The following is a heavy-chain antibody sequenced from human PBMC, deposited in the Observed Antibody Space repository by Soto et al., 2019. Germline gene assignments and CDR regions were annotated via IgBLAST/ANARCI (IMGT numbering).Heavy chain of an antibody. CDR1: GFTFSNAW. CDR2: IKSKTDGGTT. V-gene: IGHV3-15*07. D-gene: IGHD3-22*01. J-gene: IGHJ4*02. CDR3: TTATNYYDSSGYYYPPFDY. Sequence: PGGSLRLSCAASGFTFSNAWMNWVRQAPGKGLEWVGRIKSKTDGGTTDYAAPVKGRFTISRDDSKNTLYLQMNSLKTEDTAVYYCTTATNYYDSSGYYYPPFDYWGQGTLVTVSS.